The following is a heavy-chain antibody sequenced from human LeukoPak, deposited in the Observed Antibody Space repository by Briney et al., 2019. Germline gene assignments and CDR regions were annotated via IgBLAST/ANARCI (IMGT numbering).Heavy chain of an antibody. CDR3: ARESDYYDSSGSTDDAFDI. J-gene: IGHJ3*02. D-gene: IGHD3-22*01. CDR1: GYTFTNYY. CDR2: INPSGGST. Sequence: ASVKVSCKASGYTFTNYYMHWVRQAPGQGLEWMGIINPSGGSTSYAPKFQGRVTMTRDMSTSTVYMELSSLRSEDTAVYYCARESDYYDSSGSTDDAFDIWGQGAMVTVSS. V-gene: IGHV1-46*01.